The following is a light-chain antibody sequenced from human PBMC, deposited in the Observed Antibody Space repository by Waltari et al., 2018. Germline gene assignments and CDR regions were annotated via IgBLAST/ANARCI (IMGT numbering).Light chain of an antibody. V-gene: IGKV1-5*03. CDR1: QSILTW. J-gene: IGKJ2*01. CDR3: QQYSSHYT. CDR2: KAS. Sequence: DIQMTQSPSTLSPSVGDRVPITSRASQSILTWLAWYQQKPGKAPKLLIYKASNLQSGVPSRFSGSGSGTEFTLTISSLQPDDFATYYCQQYSSHYTFGQGTKLEIK.